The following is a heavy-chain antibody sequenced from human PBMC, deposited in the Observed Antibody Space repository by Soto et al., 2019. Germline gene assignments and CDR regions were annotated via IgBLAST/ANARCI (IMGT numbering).Heavy chain of an antibody. J-gene: IGHJ6*02. CDR1: GFTLDDYA. CDR3: AKNRISYYYYYGMDV. CDR2: ISWDGGST. V-gene: IGHV3-43D*04. Sequence: GGSLRLSFAASGFTLDDYAMHWVRQAPGKGLEWVSLISWDGGSTYYADSVKGRFTISRDNSKNSLYLQMNSLRAEDTALYYCAKNRISYYYYYGMDVWGQGTTVTVSS.